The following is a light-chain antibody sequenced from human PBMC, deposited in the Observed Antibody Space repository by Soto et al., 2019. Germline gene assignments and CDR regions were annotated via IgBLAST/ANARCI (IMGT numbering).Light chain of an antibody. Sequence: QAVLTQPRSVSGSPGQSVTISCTGTSSXVGGYNYVSWXQXXPXKAPKLMIYDVSKRPSGVPDRFSGSKSGNXASLTISGXXAEDEADYYCCSYAGSYTWVXGXXTKLTVL. CDR3: CSYAGSYTWV. J-gene: IGLJ3*02. V-gene: IGLV2-11*01. CDR2: DVS. CDR1: SSXVGGYNY.